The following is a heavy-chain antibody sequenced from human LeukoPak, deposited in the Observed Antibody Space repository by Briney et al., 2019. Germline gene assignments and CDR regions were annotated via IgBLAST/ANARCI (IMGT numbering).Heavy chain of an antibody. J-gene: IGHJ4*02. D-gene: IGHD3-10*01. Sequence: GGSLRLSCAASGFTFSSYEMNWVRQAPGKGLEWVSYISGSGTTTYYADSLKGRFTISRDDAKNSLYLQMNSLRAEDTAVYYCARSRGIIGFDYWGQGTLVTVSS. CDR3: ARSRGIIGFDY. V-gene: IGHV3-48*03. CDR1: GFTFSSYE. CDR2: ISGSGTTT.